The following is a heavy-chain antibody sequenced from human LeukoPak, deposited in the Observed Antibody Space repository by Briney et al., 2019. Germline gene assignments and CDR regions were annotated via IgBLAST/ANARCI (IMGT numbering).Heavy chain of an antibody. CDR1: GFTFSSYW. V-gene: IGHV3-7*01. J-gene: IGHJ6*04. Sequence: GGSLRLSCAAPGFTFSSYWMSWVRQAPGKGLEWVANIKQDGSEKYYVDSVKGRFTISRDNAKNSLYLQMNSLRAEDTAVYYCARGGLYYEEMDVWGKGTTVTVSS. CDR2: IKQDGSEK. CDR3: ARGGLYYEEMDV. D-gene: IGHD3-3*01.